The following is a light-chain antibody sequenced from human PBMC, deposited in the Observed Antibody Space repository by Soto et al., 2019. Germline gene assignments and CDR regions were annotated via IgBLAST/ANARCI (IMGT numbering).Light chain of an antibody. J-gene: IGKJ5*01. Sequence: PGEIATLSCRASPSVTNDLAWYQQKPGQAPRLLIYGAFNRAPGIPARFSGSGSGTDFTLTISSLETEDFAVYYCKQRNILPPVTFGQGTRLEIK. CDR1: PSVTND. CDR3: KQRNILPPVT. CDR2: GAF. V-gene: IGKV3-11*01.